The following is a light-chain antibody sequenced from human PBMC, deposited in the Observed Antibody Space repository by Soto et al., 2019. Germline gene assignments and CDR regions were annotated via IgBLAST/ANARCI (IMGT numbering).Light chain of an antibody. CDR2: GAS. J-gene: IGKJ4*01. V-gene: IGKV3-15*01. Sequence: EIIMTQSPATLSVSPGERATLSCRASQSVRSNLAWYQQKLGQAPRLLIYGASTRATGIPARFSGSGSGTEFTLTISSLQPEDFATYYCQQANSFPLTFGGGTKVDIK. CDR1: QSVRSN. CDR3: QQANSFPLT.